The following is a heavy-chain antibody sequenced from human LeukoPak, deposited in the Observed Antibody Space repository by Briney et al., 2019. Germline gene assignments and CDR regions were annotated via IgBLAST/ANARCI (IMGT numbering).Heavy chain of an antibody. Sequence: GESLKISCKGSGYSFTSYWIGWVRQMPGKGLEWMGIIYPGDSDTRYSPSFQGQVTISADKSISTAYLQWSSLKASDTAMYYCARGRVRFSEWLLSYYFDYWGQGTLVTVSS. D-gene: IGHD3-3*01. J-gene: IGHJ4*02. CDR1: GYSFTSYW. CDR2: IYPGDSDT. V-gene: IGHV5-51*01. CDR3: ARGRVRFSEWLLSYYFDY.